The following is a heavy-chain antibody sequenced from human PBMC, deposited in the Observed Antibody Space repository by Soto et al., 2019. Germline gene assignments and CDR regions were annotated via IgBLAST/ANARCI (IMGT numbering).Heavy chain of an antibody. CDR1: GYTFTDYY. J-gene: IGHJ4*02. CDR2: INPNSGGT. CDR3: VNYYDSSGFDY. D-gene: IGHD3-22*01. V-gene: IGHV1-2*02. Sequence: ASVKVSCKASGYTFTDYYMHWVRQAPGQGLEWMGWINPNSGGTNYAQKFQGRVTMTRDTSISTAYMELSRLRSDDTAVYYCVNYYDSSGFDYWGQGTLVTVSS.